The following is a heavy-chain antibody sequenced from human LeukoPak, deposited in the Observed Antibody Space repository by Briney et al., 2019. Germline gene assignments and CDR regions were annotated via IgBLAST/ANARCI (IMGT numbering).Heavy chain of an antibody. CDR1: GFTFRSYW. CDR2: TKQDGSEK. V-gene: IGHV3-7*01. Sequence: PGGSLRLSCAASGFTFRSYWMSWVRQAPGKGLEWVANTKQDGSEKYYVDSVKGRFTISRDNARNSLYLQMNSLRVEDTAVYYCAGGAYYYNSGDAFDVWGQGTMATVSS. J-gene: IGHJ3*01. D-gene: IGHD3-10*01. CDR3: AGGAYYYNSGDAFDV.